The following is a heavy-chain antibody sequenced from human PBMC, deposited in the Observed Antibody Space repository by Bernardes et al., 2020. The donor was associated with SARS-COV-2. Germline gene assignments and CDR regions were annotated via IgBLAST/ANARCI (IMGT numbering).Heavy chain of an antibody. J-gene: IGHJ4*02. Sequence: ASVKVSCKASGYTFIDYYMHWVRQAPGQGLEWMGWISPRSGDTYYAPNLQGRVTMTRDTSITTVYMELSRLGSDDTAVYYCTRGTRAHLNLKLILGDYWGQGALVTVSS. CDR3: TRGTRAHLNLKLILGDY. CDR1: GYTFIDYY. CDR2: ISPRSGDT. D-gene: IGHD3-16*01. V-gene: IGHV1-2*02.